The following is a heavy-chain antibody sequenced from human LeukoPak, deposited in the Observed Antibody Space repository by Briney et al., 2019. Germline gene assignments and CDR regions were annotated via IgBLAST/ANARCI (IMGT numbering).Heavy chain of an antibody. CDR2: IYYSGST. CDR1: GFTFSSYA. CDR3: ARGSSLYNSRGYFDY. V-gene: IGHV4-39*07. Sequence: PGGSLRLSCAASGFTFSSYAMSWVRQPPGKGLEWIGSIYYSGSTYYNPSLKSRVTISVDTSKNQFSLKLSSVTAADTAVYYCARGSSLYNSRGYFDYWGQGTLVTVSS. J-gene: IGHJ4*02. D-gene: IGHD3-10*01.